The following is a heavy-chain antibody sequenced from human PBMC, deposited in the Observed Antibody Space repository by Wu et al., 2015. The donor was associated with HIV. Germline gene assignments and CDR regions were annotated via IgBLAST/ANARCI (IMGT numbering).Heavy chain of an antibody. D-gene: IGHD5-18*01. Sequence: QVQLVQSGAEVKKPGASMKVSCKASGYTFTSYDINWMRQATGQGLEWMGWMNPNTGNTGSAQKFQGRLTITRNTSISTAYMELSSLRSEDTAVYYCARAARGYSYGYGNWFDPWGQGTLVTVSS. V-gene: IGHV1-8*03. CDR2: MNPNTGNT. J-gene: IGHJ5*02. CDR3: ARAARGYSYGYGNWFDP. CDR1: GYTFTSYD.